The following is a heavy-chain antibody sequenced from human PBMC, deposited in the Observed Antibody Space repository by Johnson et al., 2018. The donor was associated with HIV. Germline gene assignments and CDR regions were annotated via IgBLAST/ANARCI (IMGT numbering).Heavy chain of an antibody. CDR3: AGGEQLVHLGAFDI. V-gene: IGHV3-48*04. CDR2: ISSSGSTI. Sequence: VQLVESGGGLVQPGGSLRLSCAASGFTFSRYSMNWVRQAPGKGLEWVSYISSSGSTIYYADSVKGRFTIPRDNAKNSLYLQMNSLRAEDTAVYYCAGGEQLVHLGAFDIWGQGTMVTVSS. J-gene: IGHJ3*02. D-gene: IGHD6-13*01. CDR1: GFTFSRYS.